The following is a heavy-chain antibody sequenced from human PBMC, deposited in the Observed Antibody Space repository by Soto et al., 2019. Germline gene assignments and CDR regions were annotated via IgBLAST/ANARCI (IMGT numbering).Heavy chain of an antibody. CDR3: ARDRIIGTSYSDY. D-gene: IGHD1-7*01. J-gene: IGHJ4*02. CDR2: IHSSGTT. CDR1: SGSINSFY. Sequence: SETLSLTCTVSSGSINSFYWSWIRQPAGKGLEWIGRIHSSGTTNYNPSLKSRVTMSVDTSRNQFSLKLTSVTAADTAVYYCARDRIIGTSYSDYWGLGVLVTVSS. V-gene: IGHV4-4*07.